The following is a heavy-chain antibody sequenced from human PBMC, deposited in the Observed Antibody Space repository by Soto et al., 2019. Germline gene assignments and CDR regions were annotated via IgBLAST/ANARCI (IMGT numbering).Heavy chain of an antibody. D-gene: IGHD5-12*01. CDR2: IFPGDSDT. V-gene: IGHV5-51*01. CDR1: GYSFTSQW. CDR3: GSLPVGTYFEYCQH. J-gene: IGHJ1*01. Sequence: VESRQISCKASGYSFTSQWIGWVRQIPGKGLEWVGIIFPGDSDTRISPSFQGQVTMSADKSITTAYLQWTSLKASDTAMYYCGSLPVGTYFEYCQHWGQGTVVSVSS.